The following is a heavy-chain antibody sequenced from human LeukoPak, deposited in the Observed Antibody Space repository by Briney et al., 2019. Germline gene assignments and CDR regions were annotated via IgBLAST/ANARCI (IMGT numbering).Heavy chain of an antibody. CDR2: IKSDGSST. CDR1: GFTFSSYW. Sequence: PGRSLRLSCAASGFTFSSYWMEWVRQAPGKGLVWVSRIKSDGSSTSYADSVKGRFTISRDNDKNTLYLQMNSLRAEDTAVYYCARGWWFDYWGQGTLVTVSS. D-gene: IGHD2-15*01. J-gene: IGHJ4*02. CDR3: ARGWWFDY. V-gene: IGHV3-74*01.